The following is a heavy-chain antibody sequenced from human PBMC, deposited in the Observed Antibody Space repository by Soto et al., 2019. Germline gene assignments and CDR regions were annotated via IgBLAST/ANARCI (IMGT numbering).Heavy chain of an antibody. D-gene: IGHD2-2*01. J-gene: IGHJ4*02. CDR1: GFTFTSYA. CDR3: AKVRRDGFSSFDY. Sequence: GGSLRLSCAAPGFTFTSYAVSWVRPAPGQGLEWVSAFRGSIGSTYYADSVKGRFTISRDNSKNTLYLQMDSLRAEDTAVYYCAKVRRDGFSSFDYWGQGTLVTVSS. CDR2: FRGSIGST. V-gene: IGHV3-23*01.